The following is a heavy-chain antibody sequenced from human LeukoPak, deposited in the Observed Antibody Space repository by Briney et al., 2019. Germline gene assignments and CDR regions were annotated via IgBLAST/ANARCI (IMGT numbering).Heavy chain of an antibody. CDR3: ARDSGSYSYYFDY. D-gene: IGHD1-26*01. V-gene: IGHV3-66*01. CDR2: IYSGGST. Sequence: GGSLRLSCAASGFTVSSNYMSLVRQAPGKGLEWVSVIYSGGSTYYADSVKGRFTISRDNSKNTLYLQMNSLRAEDTAVYYCARDSGSYSYYFDYWGQGTLVTVSS. J-gene: IGHJ4*02. CDR1: GFTVSSNY.